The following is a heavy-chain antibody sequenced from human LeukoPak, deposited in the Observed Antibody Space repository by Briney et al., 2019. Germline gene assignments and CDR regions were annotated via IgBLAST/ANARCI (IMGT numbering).Heavy chain of an antibody. J-gene: IGHJ4*02. CDR1: GGSISNYY. D-gene: IGHD4-17*01. CDR2: IYYSGST. V-gene: IGHV4-59*12. CDR3: ARVVWDGDYGYFDY. Sequence: SETLSLTCTVSGGSISNYYWSWIRQPPGKGLEWIGYIYYSGSTKYNPSLKSRVIISVDTSKNQFSLKLSSVTAADTAVYYCARVVWDGDYGYFDYWGQGTLVTVSS.